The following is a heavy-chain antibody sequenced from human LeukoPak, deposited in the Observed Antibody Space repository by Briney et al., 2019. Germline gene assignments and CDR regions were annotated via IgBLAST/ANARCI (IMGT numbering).Heavy chain of an antibody. V-gene: IGHV3-48*02. CDR2: ISSSSSTI. Sequence: GASLRLSCAASGFTFSSYSMNWVRQAPGKGLEWVSYISSSSSTIYYADSVKGRFTISRDNAKNSLYLQMNSLRDEDTAVYYCARPSASSGSYYTDAFDIWGQGTMVTVSS. J-gene: IGHJ3*02. CDR1: GFTFSSYS. CDR3: ARPSASSGSYYTDAFDI. D-gene: IGHD3-10*01.